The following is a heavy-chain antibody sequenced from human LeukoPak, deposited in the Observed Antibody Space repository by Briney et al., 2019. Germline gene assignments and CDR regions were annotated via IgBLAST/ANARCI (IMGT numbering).Heavy chain of an antibody. CDR2: LGISGDYA. Sequence: PGGSLRLSCVASGFTLSSYAVSWVRQAPGKGLQWVSSLGISGDYAWYAGSVKGRFTISRDNAKNSLYLQMNSLRAEDTAVYYCARSPGRNLLGYGGQGTLVTVSS. D-gene: IGHD3-16*01. CDR1: GFTLSSYA. J-gene: IGHJ4*02. CDR3: ARSPGRNLLGY. V-gene: IGHV3-21*06.